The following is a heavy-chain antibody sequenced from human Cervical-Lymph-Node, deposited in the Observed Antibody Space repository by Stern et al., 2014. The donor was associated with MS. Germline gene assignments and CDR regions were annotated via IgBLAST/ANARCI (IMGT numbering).Heavy chain of an antibody. V-gene: IGHV4-59*01. CDR2: IYYSGST. CDR3: ARDVGMDS. D-gene: IGHD6-13*01. Sequence: VQLVESGPGLVKPSETLSLTCTVSGVYISTYYWSWIRQPPGKGLEWIGYIYYSGSTTYNPSLKSRVTMSVDTSKSQFSLKLSSVTAADTAVYYCARDVGMDSWGQGTLVTVSS. J-gene: IGHJ5*01. CDR1: GVYISTYY.